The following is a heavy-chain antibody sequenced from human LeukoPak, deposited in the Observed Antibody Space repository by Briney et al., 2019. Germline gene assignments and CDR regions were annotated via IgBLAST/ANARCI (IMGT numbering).Heavy chain of an antibody. J-gene: IGHJ4*02. CDR2: ISAYSCNT. D-gene: IGHD5-12*01. CDR1: GYAFTSYG. V-gene: IGHV1-18*01. CDR3: AAGYSGYPNDY. Sequence: GASVKVSCKASGYAFTSYGISWVRQAPGQGLEWMGWISAYSCNTNYAQNLQGRVTLTTDTSTSTAYMELRSLRSDATAVYYCAAGYSGYPNDYWGQGTLVTVSS.